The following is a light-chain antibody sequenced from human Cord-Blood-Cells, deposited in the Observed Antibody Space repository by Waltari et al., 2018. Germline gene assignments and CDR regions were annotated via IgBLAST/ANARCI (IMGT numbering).Light chain of an antibody. CDR1: QSVSSSY. CDR2: GAS. V-gene: IGKV3-20*01. J-gene: IGKJ4*01. CDR3: QQYGSSPPLT. Sequence: VSTQSPATLSFSPRDRATLSCRASQSVSSSYLAWYQQKPGQAPRLLIYGASSRATGIPDRFSGSGSGIDFTLTISRLEPEDFAVYYCQQYGSSPPLTFGGGTKVEIK.